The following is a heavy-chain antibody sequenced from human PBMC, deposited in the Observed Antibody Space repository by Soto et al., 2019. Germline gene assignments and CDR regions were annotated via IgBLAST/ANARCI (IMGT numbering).Heavy chain of an antibody. V-gene: IGHV3-15*01. CDR3: TTLIAAAGSGH. D-gene: IGHD6-13*01. J-gene: IGHJ4*02. CDR2: IKMKTDGGTT. CDR1: GFTFSNAW. Sequence: GGSLRLSCAASGFTFSNAWMSWVRQTPGKGLEWVGRIKMKTDGGTTDYAAPVKGRFTISRDDSRNTLYLQMNSLKTEDTAVYYCTTLIAAAGSGHWGQGTLVTVSS.